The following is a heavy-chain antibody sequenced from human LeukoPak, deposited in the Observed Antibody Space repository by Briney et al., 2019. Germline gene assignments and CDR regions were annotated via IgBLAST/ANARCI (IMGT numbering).Heavy chain of an antibody. Sequence: GGSLRLSCAASGFTCSSYWMTWVRQAPGKGLEWVASIKQDGSDKYYVDSVKGRFTISRDNAKNSVYLQMNSLRVEDTAVFYCARDSGTGWNYWGQGTLVTVSS. J-gene: IGHJ4*02. CDR2: IKQDGSDK. D-gene: IGHD3/OR15-3a*01. CDR3: ARDSGTGWNY. V-gene: IGHV3-7*01. CDR1: GFTCSSYW.